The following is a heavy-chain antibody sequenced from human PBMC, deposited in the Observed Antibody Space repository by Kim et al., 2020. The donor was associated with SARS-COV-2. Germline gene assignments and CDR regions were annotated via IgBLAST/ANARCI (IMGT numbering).Heavy chain of an antibody. CDR3: ARVGSSGWHYYYYGMDV. Sequence: SETLSLTCTVSGGSISNYYWSWIRQPPGKGLEWIGYIYYSGSTNYNHPLKSRVTISVDTSKNQFSLKLSSVTAADTAVYYCARVGSSGWHYYYYGMDVWGQGTTVTVSS. CDR1: GGSISNYY. CDR2: IYYSGST. D-gene: IGHD6-19*01. J-gene: IGHJ6*02. V-gene: IGHV4-59*01.